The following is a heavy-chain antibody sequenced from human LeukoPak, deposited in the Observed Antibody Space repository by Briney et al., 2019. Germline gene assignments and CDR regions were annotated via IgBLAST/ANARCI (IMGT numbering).Heavy chain of an antibody. D-gene: IGHD6-13*01. CDR2: IRYDGSDK. CDR1: GFAFSSFG. J-gene: IGHJ4*02. CDR3: AIAIFSNWFYFDQ. Sequence: PGGSLRLSCEASGFAFSSFGMHWVRQAPGKGLEWVAFIRYDGSDKYYGDSVKGRFTISRDNSNNTLFLQMNSLRAEDTSTYYCAIAIFSNWFYFDQSGQGTLVTVSS. V-gene: IGHV3-30*02.